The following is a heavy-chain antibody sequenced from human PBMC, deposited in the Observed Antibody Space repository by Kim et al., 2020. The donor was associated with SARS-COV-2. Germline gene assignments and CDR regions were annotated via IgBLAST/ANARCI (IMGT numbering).Heavy chain of an antibody. Sequence: GRFTISRDNSKNTLYLQMNSLRAEDTAVYYCAKDPQEIPNSWGGLGWFDPWGQGTLVTVSS. J-gene: IGHJ5*02. D-gene: IGHD3-3*01. CDR3: AKDPQEIPNSWGGLGWFDP. V-gene: IGHV3-23*01.